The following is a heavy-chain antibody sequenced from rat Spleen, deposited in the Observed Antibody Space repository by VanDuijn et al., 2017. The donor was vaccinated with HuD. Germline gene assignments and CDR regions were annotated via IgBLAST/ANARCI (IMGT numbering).Heavy chain of an antibody. D-gene: IGHD1-9*01. CDR3: ARKDDGYNYPFDY. Sequence: EVQLVESGGGLVQPGRSMKLSCAASGFTFSDYNMAWVRQAPTKGLEWVATISYDGVITYYRDSVKGRFTVSRDNAKSTLYLQMDSLRSEETATYYCARKDDGYNYPFDYWGQGVMVTVSS. CDR2: ISYDGVIT. CDR1: GFTFSDYN. J-gene: IGHJ2*01. V-gene: IGHV5-7*01.